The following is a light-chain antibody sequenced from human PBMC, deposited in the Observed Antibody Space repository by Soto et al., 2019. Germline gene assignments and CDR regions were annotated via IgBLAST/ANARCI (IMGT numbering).Light chain of an antibody. CDR1: SSDVGGYNY. CDR2: DVS. Sequence: QSALTQPRSVSGSPRQTVTISCTGTSSDVGGYNYVSWYQQHPGTAPKLLLCDVSKRPSGVPDRFSGSKSGNTASLTVSGLQAEDQADYYCCSYAGSYTYVLGTGTKVT. V-gene: IGLV2-11*01. CDR3: CSYAGSYTYV. J-gene: IGLJ1*01.